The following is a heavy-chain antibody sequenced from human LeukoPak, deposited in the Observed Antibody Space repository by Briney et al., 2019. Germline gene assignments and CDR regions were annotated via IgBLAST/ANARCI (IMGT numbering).Heavy chain of an antibody. CDR2: IIPILGIA. CDR3: ASPSDSRYDSSGYYYFDY. V-gene: IGHV1-69*04. CDR1: GGTFSSYA. D-gene: IGHD3-22*01. J-gene: IGHJ4*02. Sequence: SVKVSCKASGGTFSSYAISWVRQAPGQGLEWMGRIIPILGIANYAQKFQGRVTITADKSTSTAYMELSSLRSEDTAVYYCASPSDSRYDSSGYYYFDYWGRGTLVTVSS.